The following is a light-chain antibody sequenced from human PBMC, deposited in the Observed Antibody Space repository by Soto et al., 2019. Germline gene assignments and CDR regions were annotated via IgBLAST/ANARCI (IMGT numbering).Light chain of an antibody. Sequence: EIVLTQSPATLSLSPGERATLSCRASQSVRTFLAWYQQKPGQAPRLLIYDASKRAIGIPDRFSGSGSGTDFTLTISSLEPEAFAVYYCQQRSAWPPALSFGGGTKVEI. J-gene: IGKJ4*01. CDR2: DAS. CDR3: QQRSAWPPALS. V-gene: IGKV3-11*01. CDR1: QSVRTF.